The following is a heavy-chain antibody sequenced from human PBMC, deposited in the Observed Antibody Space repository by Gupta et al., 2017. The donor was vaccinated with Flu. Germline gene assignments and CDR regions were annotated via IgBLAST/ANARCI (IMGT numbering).Heavy chain of an antibody. CDR1: GITFTTAW. CDR2: IKSKSEVGTT. V-gene: IGHV3-15*01. J-gene: IGHJ4*02. CDR3: TTVRPDGTIYFDH. D-gene: IGHD2-8*01. Sequence: EVQLVESGGDLVEPGGSLRLSCAASGITFTTAWMSWVRQAPGKGLEWVGRIKSKSEVGTTDYAAPVKGRFTISRDDSKNTLYLQMNRLKTEDTALYYCTTVRPDGTIYFDHWGQGTLVTVSS.